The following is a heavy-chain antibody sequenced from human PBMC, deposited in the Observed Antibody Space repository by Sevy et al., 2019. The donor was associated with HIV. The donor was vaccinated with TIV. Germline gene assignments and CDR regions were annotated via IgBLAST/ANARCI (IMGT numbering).Heavy chain of an antibody. V-gene: IGHV3-43D*03. CDR2: ISWDGGST. D-gene: IGHD2-8*01. Sequence: GGSLRLSCAASGFTFDDYAMHWVRQAPGKGLEWVSLISWDGGSTYYADSVKGRFTISRDNSKNSLYLQMNSLRAEDTALYYCAKDIAGYGTNGVCSAGDIYYYRMDVWGQGTTVTVSS. CDR3: AKDIAGYGTNGVCSAGDIYYYRMDV. CDR1: GFTFDDYA. J-gene: IGHJ6*02.